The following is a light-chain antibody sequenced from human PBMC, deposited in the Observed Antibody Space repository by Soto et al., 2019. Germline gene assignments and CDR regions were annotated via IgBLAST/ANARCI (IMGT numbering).Light chain of an antibody. CDR2: GAS. Sequence: EIVLTQSPGTLSLSPGERATLSCRASQSVSSSFLAWYQQKPGQAPRLLIYGASSRATGIQDRFSGSGSGTLFTLTISRLEPEDFAVYYCQQYDNSPWTFGQGTKVEIK. J-gene: IGKJ1*01. CDR1: QSVSSSF. CDR3: QQYDNSPWT. V-gene: IGKV3-20*01.